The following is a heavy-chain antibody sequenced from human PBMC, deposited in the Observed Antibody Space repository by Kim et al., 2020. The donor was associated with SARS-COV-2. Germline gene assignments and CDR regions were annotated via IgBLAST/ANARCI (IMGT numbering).Heavy chain of an antibody. V-gene: IGHV1-46*01. D-gene: IGHD6-19*01. Sequence: ASVKVSCKASGYTFTSYYMHWVRQAPGQGLEWMGIINPSGGSTSYAQKFQGRVTMTRDTSTITVYMELSSLRSEDTAVYYCAREMVRSGWYEGCFDYWGQGTLVTVSS. CDR1: GYTFTSYY. CDR3: AREMVRSGWYEGCFDY. J-gene: IGHJ4*02. CDR2: INPSGGST.